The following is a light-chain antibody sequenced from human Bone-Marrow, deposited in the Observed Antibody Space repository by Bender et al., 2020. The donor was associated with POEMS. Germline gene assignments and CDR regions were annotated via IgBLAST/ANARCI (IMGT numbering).Light chain of an antibody. Sequence: QSVLTQPPSASGTPGQRVTISCSGGSSNIGAHAVNWYQHLPGTAPKLLIYSSHRRPSEVPDRFSGSRSGTSASLAISGLQSEEEADYYGQAWDNSTAIFGGGTKLTVL. CDR2: SSH. V-gene: IGLV1-44*01. CDR3: QAWDNSTAI. CDR1: SSNIGAHA. J-gene: IGLJ2*01.